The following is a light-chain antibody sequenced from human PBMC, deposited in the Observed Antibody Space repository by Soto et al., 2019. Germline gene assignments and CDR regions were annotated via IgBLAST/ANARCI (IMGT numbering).Light chain of an antibody. CDR1: ISNIGTNY. Sequence: QAVVTQPPSVSAAPGQKVTISCSGSISNIGTNYVSWYQYLPGAAPKLLIYDNSERPSGIPGRFSGSKSGTSATLGITGLQTGDEAHYFCATWDDSLRGGVFGGGTKLTVL. J-gene: IGLJ2*01. V-gene: IGLV1-51*01. CDR2: DNS. CDR3: ATWDDSLRGGV.